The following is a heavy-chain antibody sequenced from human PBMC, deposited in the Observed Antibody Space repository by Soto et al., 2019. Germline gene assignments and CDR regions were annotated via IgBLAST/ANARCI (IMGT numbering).Heavy chain of an antibody. J-gene: IGHJ6*01. CDR2: ISSYNGNT. Sequence: GDSVKVSCNTSGYTFTSYGITWVRQAPGQGLHRMRSISSYNGNTDYAQKLRGRVTMTTNTSTRTAYMELRSLRSDDTALYYCARDQGSGSSSWYSSADWYYYYGLDVWGQGTPVTDSS. D-gene: IGHD6-13*01. CDR3: ARDQGSGSSSWYSSADWYYYYGLDV. CDR1: GYTFTSYG. V-gene: IGHV1-18*04.